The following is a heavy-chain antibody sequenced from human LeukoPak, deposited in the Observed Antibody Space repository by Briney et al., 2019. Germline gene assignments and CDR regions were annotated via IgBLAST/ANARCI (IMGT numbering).Heavy chain of an antibody. CDR1: GYKFTNSW. CDR2: VYPADSDT. CDR3: ARHRTFSDSSDTYFGEFDY. D-gene: IGHD6-19*01. Sequence: GGSLKISCKVSGYKFTNSWIGWVRQMPGKGLEWMGMVYPADSDTRYGPSFQGQVTISANKSIATAYLQWDNLQASDTAIYYCARHRTFSDSSDTYFGEFDYWGQGTLVTVSS. J-gene: IGHJ4*02. V-gene: IGHV5-51*01.